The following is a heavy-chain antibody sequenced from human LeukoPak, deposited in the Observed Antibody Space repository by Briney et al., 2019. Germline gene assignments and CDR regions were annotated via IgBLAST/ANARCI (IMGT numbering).Heavy chain of an antibody. CDR3: ARDWYNWNDDWFDP. V-gene: IGHV3-53*01. D-gene: IGHD1-20*01. Sequence: GGSLRLSCAASGFTVSSNYMSWVRQAPGKGLEWVSVIYNGDSTYYADSVKGRFTISRDNAKNSLYLQMNSLRAEDTAVYYCARDWYNWNDDWFDPWGQGTLVTVSS. CDR2: IYNGDST. CDR1: GFTVSSNY. J-gene: IGHJ5*02.